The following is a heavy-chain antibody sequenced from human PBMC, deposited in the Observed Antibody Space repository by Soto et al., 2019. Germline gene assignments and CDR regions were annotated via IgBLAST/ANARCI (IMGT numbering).Heavy chain of an antibody. V-gene: IGHV4-61*01. Sequence: PSETLSLTCTVSGGSVSSGSYYWSWIRQPPGKGLEWIGYIYYSGSTNYNPSLKSRVTISVDTSKNQFSLKLSSVTAADTAVYYCAREGYSGYDVVDYWGQGTLVTVS. CDR2: IYYSGST. J-gene: IGHJ4*02. CDR3: AREGYSGYDVVDY. CDR1: GGSVSSGSYY. D-gene: IGHD5-12*01.